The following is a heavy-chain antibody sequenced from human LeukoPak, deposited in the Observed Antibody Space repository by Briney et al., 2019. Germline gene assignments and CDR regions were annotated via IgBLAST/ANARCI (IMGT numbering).Heavy chain of an antibody. Sequence: GGSLRLSCAASGFTFSSYAMHWVRQAPGKGLEWVAVISYDGSNKYYADSVKGRFTISRDNSKNTLYLQMNSLRAEDTAVYYFARDKGAIDYWGQGTLVTVSS. CDR3: ARDKGAIDY. CDR1: GFTFSSYA. V-gene: IGHV3-30-3*01. D-gene: IGHD3-16*01. J-gene: IGHJ4*02. CDR2: ISYDGSNK.